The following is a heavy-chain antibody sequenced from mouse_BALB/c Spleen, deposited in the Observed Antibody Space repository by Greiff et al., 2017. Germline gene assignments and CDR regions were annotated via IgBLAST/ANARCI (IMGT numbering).Heavy chain of an antibody. Sequence: EVQVVESGGGLVKPGGSLKLSCAASGFTFSSYAMSWVRQTPEKRLEWVATISSGGSYTYYPDSVKGRFTISRDNAKNTLYLQMSSLRSEDTAMYYCARLEVGGYFDYWGQGTTLTVSS. CDR2: ISSGGSYT. J-gene: IGHJ2*01. V-gene: IGHV5-9-3*01. CDR1: GFTFSSYA. D-gene: IGHD1-1*01. CDR3: ARLEVGGYFDY.